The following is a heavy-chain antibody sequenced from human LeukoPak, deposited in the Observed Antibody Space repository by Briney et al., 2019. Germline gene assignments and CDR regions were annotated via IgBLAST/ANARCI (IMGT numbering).Heavy chain of an antibody. V-gene: IGHV4-39*07. CDR1: GGSISNSSYY. CDR3: ARVVGNTNFDS. Sequence: SETLSLTCTVSGGSISNSSYYWGWIRQPPGKGLEWIGEIYHSGSTNYNPSLKSRVTISVDKSKSHFSLKVSSVTAADTAVYYCARVVGNTNFDSWGQGALVTVSS. CDR2: IYHSGST. J-gene: IGHJ4*02. D-gene: IGHD2-21*01.